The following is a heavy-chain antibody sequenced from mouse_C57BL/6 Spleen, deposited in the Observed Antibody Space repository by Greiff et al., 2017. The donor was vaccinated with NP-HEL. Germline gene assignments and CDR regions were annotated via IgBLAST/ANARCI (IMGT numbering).Heavy chain of an antibody. V-gene: IGHV3-6*01. CDR2: ISYAGSN. CDR1: GYSITRGYY. D-gene: IGHD1-1*01. Sequence: DVKLQESGPGLVKPSQSLSLTCSVTGYSITRGYYWNWIRPFPGNKLAWMGYISYAGSNNYNPSLKTRISITRDTSKTQFFLKLNSVTTEDTATYYCAREENYYGSSYDYWGQGTTLTVSS. J-gene: IGHJ2*01. CDR3: AREENYYGSSYDY.